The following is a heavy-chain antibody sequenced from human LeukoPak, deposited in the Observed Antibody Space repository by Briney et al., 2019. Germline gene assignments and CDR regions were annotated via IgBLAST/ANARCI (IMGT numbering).Heavy chain of an antibody. CDR2: LSSDGSNK. CDR3: AKGGEICSGGSCSPGY. CDR1: GFIFSSYG. V-gene: IGHV3-30*18. D-gene: IGHD2-15*01. Sequence: QVPLVESGGGVVQPGRSLRLSCAASGFIFSSYGMHWVRQAPGKGLEWVAVLSSDGSNKYYTDSVKGRFTISRDNSKDTLYLQMNSLRVEDTALYYCAKGGEICSGGSCSPGYWGQGTLVTVSS. J-gene: IGHJ4*02.